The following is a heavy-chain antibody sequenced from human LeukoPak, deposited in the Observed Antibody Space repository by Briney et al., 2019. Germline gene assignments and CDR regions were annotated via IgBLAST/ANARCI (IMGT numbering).Heavy chain of an antibody. D-gene: IGHD5-18*01. CDR2: IYSGGDT. V-gene: IGHV3-66*01. Sequence: GGSLRLSCAASGFTFTSSDMTWVRQSPGEGLEWVSLIYSGGDTYYADSAKGRFTIPRDNSKNTLYLQMNSLRDEDTAVYYCAKWGGYGYGIDFWGQGTLVTVSS. CDR3: AKWGGYGYGIDF. J-gene: IGHJ4*02. CDR1: GFTFTSSD.